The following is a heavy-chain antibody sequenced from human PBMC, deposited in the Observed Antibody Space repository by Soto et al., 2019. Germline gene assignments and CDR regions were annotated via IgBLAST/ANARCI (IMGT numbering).Heavy chain of an antibody. CDR3: AKGRYCSGGSCYSFDY. J-gene: IGHJ4*02. CDR1: GFTFDDYA. CDR2: ISWNSGSI. Sequence: PGGSLRLSCAASGFTFDDYAMHWVRQAPGKGLEWVSGISWNSGSIGYADSVKGRFTISRDNAKNSLYLQMNSLRAEDTALYYCAKGRYCSGGSCYSFDYWGQGTLVTVSS. V-gene: IGHV3-9*01. D-gene: IGHD2-15*01.